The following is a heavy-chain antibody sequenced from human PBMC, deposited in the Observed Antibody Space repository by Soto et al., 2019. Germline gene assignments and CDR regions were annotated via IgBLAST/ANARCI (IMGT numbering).Heavy chain of an antibody. CDR1: GYSTSSGSY. D-gene: IGHD6-19*01. J-gene: IGHJ4*01. V-gene: IGHV4-38-2*02. Sequence: SLTCTVSGYSTSSGSYWAWIRQPPGKGPEWIASIYHGGTTFYNPSLKSRITISVDTSNNQFSLKLTSVTAADTAVYYCARVHVMVVAGSTFDYWGHGTLVTVSS. CDR3: ARVHVMVVAGSTFDY. CDR2: IYHGGTT.